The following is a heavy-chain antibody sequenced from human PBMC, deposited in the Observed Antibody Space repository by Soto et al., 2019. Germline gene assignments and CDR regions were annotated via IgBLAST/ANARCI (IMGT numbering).Heavy chain of an antibody. V-gene: IGHV4-31*03. J-gene: IGHJ4*02. Sequence: SVPLSLTCTVAYGSSSSGGCYRSRIRKHPGKGLEWIGYIYYSGSTYYNPSLKSRVTISVDTSKNHFSLKLTSVTAADTAVYYCARPGGSGWFYFDSWGQGSQVTVSS. CDR1: YGSSSSGGCY. D-gene: IGHD6-13*01. CDR2: IYYSGST. CDR3: ARPGGSGWFYFDS.